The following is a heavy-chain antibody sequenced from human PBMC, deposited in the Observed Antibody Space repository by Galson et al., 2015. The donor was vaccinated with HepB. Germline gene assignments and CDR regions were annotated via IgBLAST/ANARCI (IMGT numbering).Heavy chain of an antibody. CDR1: GFTFKNYG. CDR2: ISYDGRNK. D-gene: IGHD3-22*01. CDR3: AKEYDSSTYYYYFDY. V-gene: IGHV3-30*18. Sequence: SLRLSCAASGFTFKNYGMHWVRQAPGKGLQWVALISYDGRNKYYEDSVKGQFTISRDNSKNILYLQMNSLRAEDTAVYYCAKEYDSSTYYYYFDYWGRGTQVTVSS. J-gene: IGHJ4*02.